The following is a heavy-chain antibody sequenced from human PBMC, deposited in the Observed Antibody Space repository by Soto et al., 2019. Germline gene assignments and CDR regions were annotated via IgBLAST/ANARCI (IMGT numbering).Heavy chain of an antibody. CDR3: ASWLKGPDIANYDHGMDV. Sequence: QVQLVQSGAEVKKPGSSVKVSCKASGGAFSDYAFRWVRQAPGQGLEWLGGIMPIFRAPDYAQKFQGRVTSTAAAFTRTAYMEMNSLRSEDTAVYYCASWLKGPDIANYDHGMDVWGQGTTVTVS. V-gene: IGHV1-69*12. D-gene: IGHD2-15*01. J-gene: IGHJ6*02. CDR2: IMPIFRAP. CDR1: GGAFSDYA.